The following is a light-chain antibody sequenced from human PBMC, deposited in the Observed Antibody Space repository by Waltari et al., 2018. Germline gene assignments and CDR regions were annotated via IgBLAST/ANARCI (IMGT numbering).Light chain of an antibody. J-gene: IGKJ2*01. CDR3: QQRSYWPPYT. Sequence: EIVLTQSPATLSLSPGERATLSCRASQSVSSDLAWYQQKPGQAPRLLIYDRSYRAAGCPARFSGSGAGTDFTLTISSLEPEDFAGDYGQQRSYWPPYTFSHGTKLEI. V-gene: IGKV3-11*01. CDR1: QSVSSD. CDR2: DRS.